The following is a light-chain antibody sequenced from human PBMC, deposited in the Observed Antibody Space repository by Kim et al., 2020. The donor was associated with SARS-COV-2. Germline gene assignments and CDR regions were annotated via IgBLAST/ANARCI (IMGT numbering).Light chain of an antibody. CDR2: YNT. Sequence: APGKTAVITCGGNDSGRKSVHWYQEKPGQAPVMVIYYNTDRPSGIPERVSGSNSGNTATLTINRVEAGDEAHYYCQVWDRSSDHVVFGGGTQLTVL. CDR1: DSGRKS. V-gene: IGLV3-21*04. J-gene: IGLJ2*01. CDR3: QVWDRSSDHVV.